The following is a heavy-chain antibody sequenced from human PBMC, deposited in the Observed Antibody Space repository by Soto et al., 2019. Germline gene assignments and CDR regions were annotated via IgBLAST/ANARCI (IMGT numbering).Heavy chain of an antibody. CDR3: ARDGDVNTGFGKDY. J-gene: IGHJ4*02. CDR2: IWHDGGNK. D-gene: IGHD3-16*01. CDR1: GFTFSSYG. Sequence: LRVSCAASGFTFSSYGMHWVRQAPGKGLEWVAFIWHDGGNKFYAESVKGRFTISRDNSKNTLYLQMTSLSAEDTAMYYCARDGDVNTGFGKDYWGQGTLVTV. V-gene: IGHV3-33*01.